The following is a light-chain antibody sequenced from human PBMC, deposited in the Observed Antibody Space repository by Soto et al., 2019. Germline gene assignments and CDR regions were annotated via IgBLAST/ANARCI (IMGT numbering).Light chain of an antibody. V-gene: IGKV1-33*01. CDR3: QQYNNWPPVT. CDR1: QDISNY. CDR2: DAS. Sequence: DIQMTQSPSSLSASVGDRVTIACQASQDISNYLHWYQQKPGKAPKLLIYDASNLETGVPSRFSGSGSGTEFTLTISSLQSEDFAVYYCQQYNNWPPVTFGGGTKVDIK. J-gene: IGKJ4*01.